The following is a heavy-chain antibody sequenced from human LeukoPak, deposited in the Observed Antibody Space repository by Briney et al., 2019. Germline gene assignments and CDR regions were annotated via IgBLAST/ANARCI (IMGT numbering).Heavy chain of an antibody. V-gene: IGHV3-7*03. D-gene: IGHD6-6*01. CDR3: ARIGYSSSSLDL. CDR2: INKDGSVQ. CDR1: GFTFSSYW. Sequence: GGSLRLSCAASGFTFSSYWVTWVRQAPGKGLEWVANINKDGSVQYYVDSVKGRFTISRDNAKNSVYLQMNSLRAEDTAIYNCARIGYSSSSLDLWGQGTLVTVSS. J-gene: IGHJ4*02.